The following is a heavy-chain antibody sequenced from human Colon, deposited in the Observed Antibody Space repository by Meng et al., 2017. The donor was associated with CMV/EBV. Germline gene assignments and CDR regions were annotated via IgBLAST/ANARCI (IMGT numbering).Heavy chain of an antibody. CDR3: ARQVRLDGRFDY. CDR2: SYGAGPT. V-gene: IGHV3-66*02. J-gene: IGHJ4*02. D-gene: IGHD3-9*01. CDR1: GFNVTNKW. Sequence: GGSLRLSCKASGFNVTNKWMSWVRQAPGKGLEWVGVSYGAGPTDSAGSAKGRFTISRDNSKNTLFLQMNSLRPEDTGVYYCARQVRLDGRFDYRGQGTLVTVSS.